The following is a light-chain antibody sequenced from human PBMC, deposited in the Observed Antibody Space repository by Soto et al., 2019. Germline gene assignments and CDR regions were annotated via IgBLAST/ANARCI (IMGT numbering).Light chain of an antibody. CDR3: QSYDSSLSAVI. V-gene: IGLV1-40*01. CDR2: GNI. Sequence: QSVLTQPPSVSGAPGQRVTISCTGSSSNIGAGYDVHWYQQFPGTAPKILIYGNIDRPSGVPDRFSGSKSGTSASLAITGLQAEDEADYYCQSYDSSLSAVIFGGGTKVTVL. CDR1: SSNIGAGYD. J-gene: IGLJ2*01.